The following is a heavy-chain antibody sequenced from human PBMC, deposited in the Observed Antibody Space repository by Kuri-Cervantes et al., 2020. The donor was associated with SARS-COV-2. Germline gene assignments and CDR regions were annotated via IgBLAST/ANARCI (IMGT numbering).Heavy chain of an antibody. CDR3: ARGRIVVPAGKLRRDMKIDL. D-gene: IGHD2-2*01. V-gene: IGHV3-30*04. CDR2: ISNDASNK. J-gene: IGHJ4*02. CDR1: GFTFSSYA. Sequence: GESLKISCAASGFTFSSYAMYWVRQAPGKGLEWVAFISNDASNKYYTDSVKGRFTISRDNSKNTLYLQMNSLRVEDTAVYYCARGRIVVPAGKLRRDMKIDLWGQGTLVTVSS.